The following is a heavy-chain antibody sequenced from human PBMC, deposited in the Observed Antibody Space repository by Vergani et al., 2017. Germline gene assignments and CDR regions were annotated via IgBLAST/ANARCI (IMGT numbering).Heavy chain of an antibody. CDR2: IYPGDSDT. J-gene: IGHJ6*02. Sequence: EVQLVQSGAEVKKPGESLKISCKGSGYSFTSYWIGWVRQMPGKGLEWMGIIYPGDSDTRYSPSFQGQVTISADKSISTAYLQWSSLKASDTAMYYCAVGYCSGGSCHSRYYYGMDAWGQGTMVTVSS. V-gene: IGHV5-51*01. CDR1: GYSFTSYW. D-gene: IGHD2-15*01. CDR3: AVGYCSGGSCHSRYYYGMDA.